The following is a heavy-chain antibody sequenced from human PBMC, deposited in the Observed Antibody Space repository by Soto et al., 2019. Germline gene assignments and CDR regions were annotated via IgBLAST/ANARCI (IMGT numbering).Heavy chain of an antibody. J-gene: IGHJ5*02. Sequence: GASVKVSCKASGYTFTNYGISWVRQAPGQGLEWMGWINVYNGNTKYAQKVQGRVTMTTDTSTSTAYMELRSLRSDDTAVYYCARGVGSGSYYIQYNWFDPWGQGTLVTVSS. CDR3: ARGVGSGSYYIQYNWFDP. CDR1: GYTFTNYG. V-gene: IGHV1-18*01. D-gene: IGHD3-10*01. CDR2: INVYNGNT.